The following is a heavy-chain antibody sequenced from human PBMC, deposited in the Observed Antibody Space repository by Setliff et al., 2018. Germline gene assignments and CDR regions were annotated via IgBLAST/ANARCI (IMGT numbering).Heavy chain of an antibody. CDR3: AREVGTSTSSDAFDV. J-gene: IGHJ3*01. CDR1: GDPISSGDYF. D-gene: IGHD1-26*01. Sequence: PSETLSLTCTVSGDPISSGDYFWSWIRQPPGKGLEWIAYIYHSGSAYYNPSLKGRVTMSVDTSKNQFSLHLTSVTAADTAVYYCAREVGTSTSSDAFDVWGQGMMVTVSS. V-gene: IGHV4-30-4*08. CDR2: IYHSGSA.